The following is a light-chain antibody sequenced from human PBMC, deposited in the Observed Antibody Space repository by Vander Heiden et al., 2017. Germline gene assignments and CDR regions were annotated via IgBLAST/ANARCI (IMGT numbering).Light chain of an antibody. CDR3: QQFYSAPYT. V-gene: IGKV4-1*01. CDR2: WAS. J-gene: IGKJ2*01. CDR1: QNVSFSSNNTNY. Sequence: IVITQSPDSLAVSLGERATITCRSSQNVSFSSNNTNYFAWYKQKPGHPPNLLIYWASTRESGVPERCSGSGSGTDFTLTSSSLQAEDAALYYCQQFYSAPYTFGQGTKQEIK.